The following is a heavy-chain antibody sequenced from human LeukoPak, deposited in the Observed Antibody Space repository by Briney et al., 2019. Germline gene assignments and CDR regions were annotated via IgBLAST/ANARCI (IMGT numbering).Heavy chain of an antibody. CDR2: IYTSGST. CDR1: GGSISSYY. V-gene: IGHV4-4*07. D-gene: IGHD3-22*01. J-gene: IGHJ3*02. Sequence: SETLSLTCTVSGGSISSYYWSWIRQPAGKGLEWIGRIYTSGSTNYNPSLKSRVTMSVDTSKNQFSLKLSSVTAADTAVYYCAREWWYYDSSGEDAFDIWGQGTMVTVSS. CDR3: AREWWYYDSSGEDAFDI.